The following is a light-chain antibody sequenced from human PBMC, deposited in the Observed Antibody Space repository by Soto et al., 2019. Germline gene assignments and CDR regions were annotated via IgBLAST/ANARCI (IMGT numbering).Light chain of an antibody. CDR1: QSISSW. CDR2: KAS. J-gene: IGKJ1*01. CDR3: QQYNSSPWK. Sequence: DIQMTQSPSTLSASVGDRVTITCRASQSISSWLAWYQQKPGKAPKLLIYKASSLESGAPSRFRGSGSGTEFTLTISRLQPDDFATYYCQQYNSSPWKFGQGTKVEIK. V-gene: IGKV1-5*03.